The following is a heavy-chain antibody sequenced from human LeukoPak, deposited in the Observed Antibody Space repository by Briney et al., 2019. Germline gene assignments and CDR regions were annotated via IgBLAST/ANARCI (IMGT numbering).Heavy chain of an antibody. V-gene: IGHV1-69*04. CDR3: ARDGLPVVVPAATRYYYYYMDV. CDR1: GGTLSSYT. CDR2: IIPILGIA. D-gene: IGHD2-2*01. Sequence: SVKVSCKASGGTLSSYTISWVRQAPGQGLEWMGRIIPILGIANYAQKLQGRGTMTADKSTSTAYMDLSDLRSEDTAVYYCARDGLPVVVPAATRYYYYYMDVWGKGTTVTVSS. J-gene: IGHJ6*03.